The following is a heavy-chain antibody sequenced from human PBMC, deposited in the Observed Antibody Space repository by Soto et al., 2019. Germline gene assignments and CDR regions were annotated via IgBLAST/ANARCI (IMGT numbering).Heavy chain of an antibody. V-gene: IGHV4-38-2*02. CDR3: AREGFVAAVYYFDY. CDR2: IYHSGST. CDR1: GYSISSGYY. J-gene: IGHJ4*02. D-gene: IGHD6-25*01. Sequence: SETLSLTCTVSGYSISSGYYWGWIRQPPGKGLEWIGSIYHSGSTYYNPSLKSRVTISVDTTKNQFSLKLSSGTAADTAVYYCAREGFVAAVYYFDYWGQGALVTVSS.